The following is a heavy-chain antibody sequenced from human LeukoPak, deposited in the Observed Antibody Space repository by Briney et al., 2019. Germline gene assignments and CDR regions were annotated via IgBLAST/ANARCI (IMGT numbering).Heavy chain of an antibody. CDR2: IKQDGSDK. D-gene: IGHD4/OR15-4a*01. V-gene: IGHV3-7*01. Sequence: TGGSLRLSCAASGLTFSSYWMTWVRQAPGKGLEWVANIKQDGSDKYYVDSVKGRFTMSRDNAKNSLFLQMNSLRAEDTAVYYCARVRLRLGAYMDVWGKGTTVTVSS. J-gene: IGHJ6*03. CDR1: GLTFSSYW. CDR3: ARVRLRLGAYMDV.